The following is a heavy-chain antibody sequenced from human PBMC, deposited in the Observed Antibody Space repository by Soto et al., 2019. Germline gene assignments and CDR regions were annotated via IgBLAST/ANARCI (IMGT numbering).Heavy chain of an antibody. CDR3: ARDGYSGSSDGLDI. Sequence: QVQLVESVGGAVQPGRSLRLSCAASGFTFSAYTMHWVRQPPGTGLEWVAVISYDGNSERYTDPVKGRFTVSRDNAKSTLYLQMNSLKSEDTAVYYCARDGYSGSSDGLDIWGQGTMVTVSS. CDR2: ISYDGNSE. V-gene: IGHV3-30-3*01. CDR1: GFTFSAYT. J-gene: IGHJ3*02. D-gene: IGHD1-26*01.